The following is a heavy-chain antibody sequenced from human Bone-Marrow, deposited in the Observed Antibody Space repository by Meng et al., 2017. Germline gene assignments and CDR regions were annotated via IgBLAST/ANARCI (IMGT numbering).Heavy chain of an antibody. Sequence: SLKISCAASGFTFDDYAMHWVRRAPGKGLEWVSGISWNSGSIGYADSVKGRFTISRDNAKNSLYLQMNSLRAEDTALYYCAKVGTGYSSSWYGLDYWGQGTLVTVSS. CDR2: ISWNSGSI. CDR3: AKVGTGYSSSWYGLDY. CDR1: GFTFDDYA. J-gene: IGHJ4*02. V-gene: IGHV3-9*01. D-gene: IGHD6-13*01.